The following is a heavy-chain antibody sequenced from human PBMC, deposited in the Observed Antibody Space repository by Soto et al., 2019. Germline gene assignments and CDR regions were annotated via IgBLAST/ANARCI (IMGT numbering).Heavy chain of an antibody. CDR1: GFSLSTTGEG. V-gene: IGHV2-5*01. Sequence: QITLKEAGPTLVKPTQTLTLTCTFSGFSLSTTGEGVFCIRQPPGKGAEWLALVHWNDGKRYSSSLRPRLTIRKDTSRNQVVLSLTNLDPVNTGTYYCAHSRLADTSPDYNGLDVWGQGTTVIVSS. CDR3: AHSRLADTSPDYNGLDV. CDR2: VHWNDGK. J-gene: IGHJ6*02.